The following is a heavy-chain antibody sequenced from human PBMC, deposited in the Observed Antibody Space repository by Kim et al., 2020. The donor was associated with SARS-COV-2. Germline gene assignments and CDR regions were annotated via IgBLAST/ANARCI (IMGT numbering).Heavy chain of an antibody. Sequence: ANYAQKFQGRVTITADESTSTAYMELSSLRSEDTAVYYCARASTEVALDYWGQGTLVTVSS. CDR2: A. D-gene: IGHD2-2*01. J-gene: IGHJ4*02. CDR3: ARASTEVALDY. V-gene: IGHV1-69*01.